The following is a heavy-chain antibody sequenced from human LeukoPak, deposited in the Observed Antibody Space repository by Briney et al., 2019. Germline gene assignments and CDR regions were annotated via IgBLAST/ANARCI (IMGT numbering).Heavy chain of an antibody. V-gene: IGHV3-23*01. CDR1: GFTFSSYA. Sequence: PGGSLRLSCAASGFTFSSYAMIWVRQAPGKGLQWVSALSASGRGTYYADFVKGRFTVYRDNSKNTLYLQMNSLRAEDTAVYYCARVAYGDYAEGMDVWGQGTTVVVSS. J-gene: IGHJ6*02. D-gene: IGHD4-17*01. CDR3: ARVAYGDYAEGMDV. CDR2: LSASGRGT.